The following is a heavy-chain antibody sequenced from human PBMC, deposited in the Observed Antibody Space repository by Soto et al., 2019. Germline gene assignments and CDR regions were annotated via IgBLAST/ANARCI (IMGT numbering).Heavy chain of an antibody. CDR2: ISCSSSNK. CDR1: GFTFSDYY. V-gene: IGHV3-11*06. Sequence: GSLRLSCAASGFTFSDYYMSWIRQAPGKGLEWVSYISCSSSNKNYADSVKGRFTISRDNSKNTLYLQMNSLRAEDTAVYYCARDTAATFDYWGQGTLVTVSS. CDR3: ARDTAATFDY. D-gene: IGHD2-2*01. J-gene: IGHJ4*02.